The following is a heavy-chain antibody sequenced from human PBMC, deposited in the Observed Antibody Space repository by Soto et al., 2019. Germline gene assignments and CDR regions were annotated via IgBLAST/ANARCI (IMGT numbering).Heavy chain of an antibody. J-gene: IGHJ6*02. V-gene: IGHV1-8*01. CDR3: ATVDVRVVPDAMGYYYYGMDV. Sequence: ASVKVSCKASGYTFTSYDINWVRQATGKGLEWMGWMKPNSGNTGYAQKFQGRVTMTRNTSISTADMELSSLRSEDTAVYYCATVDVRVVPDAMGYYYYGMDVWAQGTTVPVSS. CDR2: MKPNSGNT. CDR1: GYTFTSYD. D-gene: IGHD2-2*01.